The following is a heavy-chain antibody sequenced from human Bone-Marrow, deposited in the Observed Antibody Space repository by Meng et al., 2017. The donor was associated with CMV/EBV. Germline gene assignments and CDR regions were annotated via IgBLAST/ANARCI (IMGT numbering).Heavy chain of an antibody. CDR3: AREWDCSSTSCDDY. Sequence: ASVKVSCKASGYTFTGYYMHWVRQAPGQGLEWMGWINPNSGGTNYAQKFQGRVTMTRDTSISTAYMELSRLRSDETAVYYCAREWDCSSTSCDDYWGQGTLVTVSS. CDR2: INPNSGGT. D-gene: IGHD2-2*01. J-gene: IGHJ4*02. CDR1: GYTFTGYY. V-gene: IGHV1-2*02.